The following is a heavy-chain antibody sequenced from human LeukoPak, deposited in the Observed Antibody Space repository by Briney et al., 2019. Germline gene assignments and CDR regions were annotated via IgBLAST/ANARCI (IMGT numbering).Heavy chain of an antibody. Sequence: PSETLSLTCTVSGGSISSSNYYWGWIRQPPGKGLEWIGSIYYSGNTYYNPSLKSRVTISVDTSKNQFSLKLSSVTAADTAVYYCARRGTTGNYYYYMDVWGKGTTVTVSS. D-gene: IGHD1-1*01. CDR2: IYYSGNT. CDR3: ARRGTTGNYYYYMDV. J-gene: IGHJ6*03. V-gene: IGHV4-39*01. CDR1: GGSISSSNYY.